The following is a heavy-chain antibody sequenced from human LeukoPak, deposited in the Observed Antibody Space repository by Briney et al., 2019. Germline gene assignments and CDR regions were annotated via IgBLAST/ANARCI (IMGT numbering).Heavy chain of an antibody. Sequence: GGSLRLSCVGSGFTFSGYEMTWVRQAPGKGLEWVSYISSSGSIVYYADSVRGRFTFSRDNAMNSLYLQMNSLRAEDTAVYYCARGGFGSESRGYSPTILESWGQGTLVTVSS. J-gene: IGHJ4*02. V-gene: IGHV3-48*03. D-gene: IGHD3-22*01. CDR1: GFTFSGYE. CDR3: ARGGFGSESRGYSPTILES. CDR2: ISSSGSIV.